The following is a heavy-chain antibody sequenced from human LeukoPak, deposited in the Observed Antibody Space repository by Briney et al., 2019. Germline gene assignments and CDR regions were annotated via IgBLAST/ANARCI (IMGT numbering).Heavy chain of an antibody. CDR1: GGSFRGYY. V-gene: IGHV4-34*01. CDR2: INHSGST. D-gene: IGHD5-12*01. Sequence: PSETLSLTCAVYGGSFRGYYWNWIRQPPGKGLEWIGEINHSGSTNYNPSLKSRVTISVDTSKNQFSLKLSSVTAADTAVYYCARGRARGPFSRYYYGMEVWGQGTTVTVSS. J-gene: IGHJ6*02. CDR3: ARGRARGPFSRYYYGMEV.